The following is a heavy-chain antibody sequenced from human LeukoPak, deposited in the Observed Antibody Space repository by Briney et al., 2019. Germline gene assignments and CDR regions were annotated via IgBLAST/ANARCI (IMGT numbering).Heavy chain of an antibody. CDR2: IYHSGST. CDR1: GGSISSGGYY. Sequence: SETLSLTCTVSGGSISSGGYYWSWIRQPPGKGLEWIGYIYHSGSTYYNPSLKSRVTISVDRSKNQFSLKLCSVTAADTAVYYCARDYPAAATDWGQGTLVTVSS. CDR3: ARDYPAAATD. V-gene: IGHV4-30-2*01. J-gene: IGHJ4*02. D-gene: IGHD6-13*01.